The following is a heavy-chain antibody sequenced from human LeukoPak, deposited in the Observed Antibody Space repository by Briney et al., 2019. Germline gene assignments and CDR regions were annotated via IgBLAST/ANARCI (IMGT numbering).Heavy chain of an antibody. CDR2: ITGSGGST. Sequence: GGSLRLSCAASGFTFTSYAMSWVRQAPGKGLEWVSAITGSGGSTYYADSVKGRFTISRDNSKNTLYLQINSLTVDEAALYYCARGGVYIGSFFDYWGQGTLVTVSS. CDR3: ARGGVYIGSFFDY. D-gene: IGHD1-26*01. V-gene: IGHV3-23*01. J-gene: IGHJ4*02. CDR1: GFTFTSYA.